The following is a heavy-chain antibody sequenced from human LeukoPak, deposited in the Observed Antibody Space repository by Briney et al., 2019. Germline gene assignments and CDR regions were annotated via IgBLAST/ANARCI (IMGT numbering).Heavy chain of an antibody. D-gene: IGHD3-10*01. V-gene: IGHV4-4*09. J-gene: IGHJ5*02. CDR2: IYATGST. CDR3: ARHGSVRSPLGP. Sequence: SETLSLTCTVSGGSISSYYWSWIRQPPRKGLQWIGYIYATGSTNYNPSLKSRFTISVDTSKNQFSLNLRSVTAADTAVYDCARHGSVRSPLGPWGQGTLVTVSS. CDR1: GGSISSYY.